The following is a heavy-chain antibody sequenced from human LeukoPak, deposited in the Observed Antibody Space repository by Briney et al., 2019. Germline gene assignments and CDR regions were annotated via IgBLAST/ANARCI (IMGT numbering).Heavy chain of an antibody. CDR3: ARMVGTTYFDY. D-gene: IGHD1-26*01. Sequence: GGSLRLSCAASGFTASSAYMSWVRQAPGKGLEWVSVIYSGGDTYYADSVRGRFIISRDNSKNTLYLQMNSLRAEDTAVYYCARMVGTTYFDYWGQGILVTVSS. CDR1: GFTASSAY. J-gene: IGHJ4*02. CDR2: IYSGGDT. V-gene: IGHV3-53*01.